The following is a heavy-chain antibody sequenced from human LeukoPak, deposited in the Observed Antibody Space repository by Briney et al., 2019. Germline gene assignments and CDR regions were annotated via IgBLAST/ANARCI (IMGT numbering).Heavy chain of an antibody. V-gene: IGHV3-74*01. Sequence: TGGSLRLSCAASGFTFSDYRMHWVRQAPGKGLVWVSRINSDGSSTNYADPVKGRFTISRDNAKNSLSLQMNSLRAEDTAFYYCARVFGYYDYVWGTYRRPLNYYYYMDVWGRGTTVTVSS. CDR1: GFTFSDYR. J-gene: IGHJ6*03. CDR3: ARVFGYYDYVWGTYRRPLNYYYYMDV. CDR2: INSDGSST. D-gene: IGHD3-16*02.